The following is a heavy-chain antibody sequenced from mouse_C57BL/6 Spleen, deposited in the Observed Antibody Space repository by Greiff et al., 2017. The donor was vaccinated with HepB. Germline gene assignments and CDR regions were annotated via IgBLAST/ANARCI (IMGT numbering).Heavy chain of an antibody. D-gene: IGHD1-1*01. CDR3: ARRTTVVEYYFDY. J-gene: IGHJ2*01. CDR1: GYAFSSSW. V-gene: IGHV1-82*01. Sequence: VQLQQSGPELVKPGASVKISCKASGYAFSSSWMNWVKQRPGKGLEWIGRIYPGDGDTNYNGKFKGKATLTADKSSSTAYMQLSSLTSEDSAVYCCARRTTVVEYYFDYWGQGTTLTVSS. CDR2: IYPGDGDT.